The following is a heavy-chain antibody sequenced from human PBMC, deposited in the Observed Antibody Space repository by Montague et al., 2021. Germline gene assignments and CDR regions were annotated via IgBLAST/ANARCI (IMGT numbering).Heavy chain of an antibody. D-gene: IGHD1-26*01. Sequence: CAISGDSDGVVGLRRKSERQTSEIQPLWLRVSYFMSERKNDYAVSVKSRMTINPDTSKNQISLQLNSVTPEDTAVYYCARTSASSDYWGQGTLVTVSS. V-gene: IGHV6-1*01. CDR2: SYFMSERKN. CDR3: ARTSASSDY. CDR1: GDSDGVVGLR. J-gene: IGHJ4*02.